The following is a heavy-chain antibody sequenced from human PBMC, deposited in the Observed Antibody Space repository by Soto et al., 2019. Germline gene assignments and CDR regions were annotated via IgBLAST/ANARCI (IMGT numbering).Heavy chain of an antibody. CDR2: ISYDGSNK. CDR3: AKASGSGYFDY. D-gene: IGHD1-26*01. CDR1: GFTFSSYG. J-gene: IGHJ4*02. V-gene: IGHV3-30*18. Sequence: ESGGGVVQPGRSLRLSCAASGFTFSSYGMHWVRQAPGKGLEWVAVISYDGSNKYYADSVKGRFTISRDNSKNTLYLQMNSLRAEDTAVYYCAKASGSGYFDYWGQGTLVTVSS.